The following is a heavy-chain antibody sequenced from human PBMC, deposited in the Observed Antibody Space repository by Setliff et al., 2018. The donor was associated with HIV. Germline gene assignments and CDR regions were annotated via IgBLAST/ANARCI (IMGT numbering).Heavy chain of an antibody. Sequence: ASVKVSCKASGDAFTDYYIHWVRQAPGQGLEWMGWINPNSGGTNYAQKFQGRVTMTRGTSISTAFMDLSRLRSDDTAVYYCARDPGYKSSWYGAFDIWGQGTMVTVS. D-gene: IGHD6-13*01. J-gene: IGHJ3*02. CDR2: INPNSGGT. V-gene: IGHV1-2*02. CDR1: GDAFTDYY. CDR3: ARDPGYKSSWYGAFDI.